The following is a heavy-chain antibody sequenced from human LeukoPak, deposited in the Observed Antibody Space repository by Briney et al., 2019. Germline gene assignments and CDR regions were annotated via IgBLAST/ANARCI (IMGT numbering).Heavy chain of an antibody. CDR3: TTVGGTIFGVVIIGGYFDY. D-gene: IGHD3-3*01. CDR2: ISGSGGST. J-gene: IGHJ4*02. Sequence: GGSLRLSCAASGFTFSSYAMSWVRQAPGKGLEWVSAISGSGGSTYYADSVKGRFTISRDNSKNTLYLQMNSLKTEDTAVYYCTTVGGTIFGVVIIGGYFDYWGQGTLVTVSS. V-gene: IGHV3-23*01. CDR1: GFTFSSYA.